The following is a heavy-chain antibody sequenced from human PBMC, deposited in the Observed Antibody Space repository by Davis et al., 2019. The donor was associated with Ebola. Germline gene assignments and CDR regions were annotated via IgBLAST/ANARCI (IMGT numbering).Heavy chain of an antibody. CDR3: ARAYYYYYGMDV. V-gene: IGHV1-69*05. J-gene: IGHJ6*02. CDR1: GGTFSSYA. CDR2: IIPIFGTA. Sequence: SVKVSCKASGGTFSSYAISWVRQAPGQGLEWMGGIIPIFGTANYAQKLQGRVTMTTDTSTSTAYMELRSLRSDDTAVYYCARAYYYYYGMDVWGQGTTVTVSS.